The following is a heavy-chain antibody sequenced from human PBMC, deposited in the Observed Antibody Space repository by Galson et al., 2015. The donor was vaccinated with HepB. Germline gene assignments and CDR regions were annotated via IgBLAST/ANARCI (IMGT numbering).Heavy chain of an antibody. J-gene: IGHJ6*02. CDR3: ARDRGGSGSHMSYYYDMDV. D-gene: IGHD3-10*01. CDR2: ISRSRDII. Sequence: SLRLSCAASGFTFSSYSMNWVRQAPGKGLEWVSYISRSRDIIYYTDSVKGRFTISRDNAKNSLYLQMNSLRAEDAAVYYCARDRGGSGSHMSYYYDMDVWGQGTTVTVAS. CDR1: GFTFSSYS. V-gene: IGHV3-48*04.